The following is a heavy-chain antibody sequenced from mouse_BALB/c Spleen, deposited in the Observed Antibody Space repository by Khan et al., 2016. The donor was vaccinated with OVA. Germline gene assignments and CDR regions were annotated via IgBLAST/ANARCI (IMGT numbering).Heavy chain of an antibody. V-gene: IGHV3-2*02. Sequence: EVQLVESGPGLVKPSQSLSLTCTVTGYSITSDYAWNWLRQFPGNKLEWMGYISYSGSTSYNPSLKSRISITRDTSKNQFFLQLNSVTTEDTATYYCARDGHYAMDYWGQGTSVTVSS. CDR2: ISYSGST. D-gene: IGHD2-3*01. CDR3: ARDGHYAMDY. J-gene: IGHJ4*01. CDR1: GYSITSDYA.